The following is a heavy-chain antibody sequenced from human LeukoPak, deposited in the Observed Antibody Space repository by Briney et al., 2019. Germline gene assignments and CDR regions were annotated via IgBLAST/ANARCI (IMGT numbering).Heavy chain of an antibody. V-gene: IGHV4-34*01. CDR1: GGSFSGYY. CDR3: AVTMVRGVIKGDVFDY. Sequence: SETLSLTCAVYGGSFSGYYWSWIRQPPGKGLEWIGEINHSGSTNYNPSLKSRVTISVDTSKNQFSLKLSSVTAADTAVYYCAVTMVRGVIKGDVFDYWGQGTLVTVSS. CDR2: INHSGST. J-gene: IGHJ4*02. D-gene: IGHD3-10*01.